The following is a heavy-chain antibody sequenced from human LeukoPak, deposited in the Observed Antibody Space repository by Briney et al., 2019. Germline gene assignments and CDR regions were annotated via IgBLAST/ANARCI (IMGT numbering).Heavy chain of an antibody. Sequence: GGSLRLSCAASGFIVSDNDIKRGRQAPGKGLEWVSLIYADGSTHYTDSVKGRFSISRDNSQNTVYLQMNSLRGEDTAVYFCAKRSVPGRPGYWGQGTLVTVSS. D-gene: IGHD3-3*01. V-gene: IGHV3-66*04. J-gene: IGHJ4*02. CDR3: AKRSVPGRPGY. CDR2: IYADGST. CDR1: GFIVSDND.